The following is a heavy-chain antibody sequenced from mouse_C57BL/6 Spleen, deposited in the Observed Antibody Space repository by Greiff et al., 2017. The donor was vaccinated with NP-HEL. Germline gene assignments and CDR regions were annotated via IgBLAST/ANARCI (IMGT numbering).Heavy chain of an antibody. Sequence: QVQLKQSGAELVKPGASVKISCKASGYTFTDYYINWVKQRPGQGLEWIGKIGPGSGSTYYNEKFKSKATLTVDTSSSTAYMQLSSLTSEDSAVYYCASTPYDYDGTLGYWYFDVWGTGTTVTVSS. CDR2: IGPGSGST. CDR1: GYTFTDYY. CDR3: ASTPYDYDGTLGYWYFDV. J-gene: IGHJ1*03. V-gene: IGHV1-77*01. D-gene: IGHD2-4*01.